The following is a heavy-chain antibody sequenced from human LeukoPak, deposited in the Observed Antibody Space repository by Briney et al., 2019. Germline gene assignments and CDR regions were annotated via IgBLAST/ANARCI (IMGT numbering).Heavy chain of an antibody. CDR3: AREGAARPTFDY. V-gene: IGHV1-69*13. Sequence: SVKVSCKASGGTFSSYAISWVRQAPGQGLEWMGGIISIFGTANYAQKFQGRVTITADESTSTAYMELSSLRSEDTAVYYCAREGAARPTFDYWGQGTLVTVSS. J-gene: IGHJ4*02. CDR2: IISIFGTA. D-gene: IGHD6-6*01. CDR1: GGTFSSYA.